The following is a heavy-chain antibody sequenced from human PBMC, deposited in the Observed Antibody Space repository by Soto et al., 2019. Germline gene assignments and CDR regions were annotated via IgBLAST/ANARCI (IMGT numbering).Heavy chain of an antibody. CDR3: ARVQKDTTLDY. Sequence: GGSLSLSCAASGFTFSSYSMNWVRQAPGKGLEWVSSISSSSSYIYYADSVKGRFTISRDNAKNSLYLQMNSLRAEDTAVYYCARVQKDTTLDYWGQGTLVTVSS. CDR1: GFTFSSYS. J-gene: IGHJ4*02. D-gene: IGHD2-15*01. CDR2: ISSSSSYI. V-gene: IGHV3-21*01.